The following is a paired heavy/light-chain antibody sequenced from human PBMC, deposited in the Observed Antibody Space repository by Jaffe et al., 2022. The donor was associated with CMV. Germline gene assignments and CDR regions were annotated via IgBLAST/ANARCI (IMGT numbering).Light chain of an antibody. CDR1: SSDVGGYNY. CDR2: DVS. CDR3: SSYTSSSRV. J-gene: IGLJ2*01. Sequence: QSALTQPASVSGSPGQSITISCTGTSSDVGGYNYVSWYQQHPGKAPKLMIYDVSNRPSGVSNRFSGSKSGNTASLTISGLQAEDEADYYCSSYTSSSRVFGGGTKLTVL. V-gene: IGLV2-14*03.
Heavy chain of an antibody. Sequence: EVQLVESGGGLVQPGGSLRLSCAASGFTFSSYEMNWVRQAPGKGLEWVSYISSSGSTIYYADSVKGRFTISRDNAKNSLYLQMNSLRAEDTAVYYCARDKAERFLEWLPHYYYYYMDVWGKGTTVTVSS. CDR2: ISSSGSTI. CDR1: GFTFSSYE. J-gene: IGHJ6*03. CDR3: ARDKAERFLEWLPHYYYYYMDV. V-gene: IGHV3-48*03. D-gene: IGHD3-3*01.